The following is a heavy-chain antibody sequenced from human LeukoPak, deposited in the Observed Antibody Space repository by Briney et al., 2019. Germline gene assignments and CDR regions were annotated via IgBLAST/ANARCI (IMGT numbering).Heavy chain of an antibody. D-gene: IGHD6-19*01. CDR1: GFTFSSYA. CDR3: ANNARPYSSGWFDNWFDP. CDR2: ISGSGGST. J-gene: IGHJ5*02. Sequence: PGGSLRLSCAASGFTFSSYAMSWVRQAAGKVLEWVSAISGSGGSTYYADSVKGRFTISRDNSKYTLYLQMNSLRAEDTAVYYCANNARPYSSGWFDNWFDPWGQGTLVTVSS. V-gene: IGHV3-23*01.